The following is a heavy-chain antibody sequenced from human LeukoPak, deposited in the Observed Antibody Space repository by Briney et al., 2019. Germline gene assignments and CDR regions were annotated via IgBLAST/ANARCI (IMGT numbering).Heavy chain of an antibody. CDR2: ISYDGSNK. D-gene: IGHD6-13*01. Sequence: GGSLRLSCAASGFTFSSYAMHWVRQAPGKGLEWVAVISYDGSNKYYADSVEGRFTISRDNSKNTLYLQMNSLRAEDTAVYYCARSEEAAQDAFDIWGQGTMVTVSS. CDR1: GFTFSSYA. CDR3: ARSEEAAQDAFDI. J-gene: IGHJ3*02. V-gene: IGHV3-30*01.